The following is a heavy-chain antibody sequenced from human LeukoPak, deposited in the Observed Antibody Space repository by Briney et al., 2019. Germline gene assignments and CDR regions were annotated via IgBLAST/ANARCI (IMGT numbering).Heavy chain of an antibody. Sequence: GGSLRLSCAASGFTFSDYYMSWIRQAPGKGLEWVSYISSSGSTIYYADSVKGRFTISRDNAKNSLYLQMNSLRAEDTAVYYCASPHIAAARGDAFGIWGQGTMVTVSS. CDR3: ASPHIAAARGDAFGI. V-gene: IGHV3-11*04. CDR1: GFTFSDYY. J-gene: IGHJ3*02. D-gene: IGHD6-13*01. CDR2: ISSSGSTI.